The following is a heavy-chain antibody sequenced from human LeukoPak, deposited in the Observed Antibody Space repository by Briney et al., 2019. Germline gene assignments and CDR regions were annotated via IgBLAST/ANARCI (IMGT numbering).Heavy chain of an antibody. CDR2: MNPNSGNT. Sequence: ASVKVSCKASGYTFTSYDINWVRQATGQGLEWMGWMNPNSGNTGYAQKFQGRVTMTEDTSTDTAYMELSSLRSEDTAVYYCATAVAGPFDYWGQGTLVTVSS. J-gene: IGHJ4*02. V-gene: IGHV1-8*01. CDR3: ATAVAGPFDY. D-gene: IGHD6-19*01. CDR1: GYTFTSYD.